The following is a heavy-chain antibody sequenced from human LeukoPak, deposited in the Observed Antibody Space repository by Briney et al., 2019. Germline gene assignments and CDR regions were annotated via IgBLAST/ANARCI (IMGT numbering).Heavy chain of an antibody. CDR3: ARGSDYDFWSGYRTYFDY. D-gene: IGHD3-3*01. CDR2: IYYSGST. J-gene: IGHJ4*02. Sequence: ASETLSLTCTVSGGSISSYYWSWIRQPPGKGLERIGYIYYSGSTNYNPSLKSRVTISVDTSKNQFSLKLSSVTAADTAVYYCARGSDYDFWSGYRTYFDYWGQGTLVTVSS. CDR1: GGSISSYY. V-gene: IGHV4-59*01.